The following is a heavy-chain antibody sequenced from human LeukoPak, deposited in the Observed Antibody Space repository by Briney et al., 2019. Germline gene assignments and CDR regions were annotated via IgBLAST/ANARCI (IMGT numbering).Heavy chain of an antibody. D-gene: IGHD3-10*01. V-gene: IGHV4-59*01. J-gene: IGHJ4*02. CDR2: IYYSGST. CDR1: GGSISSYY. CDR3: ARDPLLPDY. Sequence: PSETLSLTCTVSGGSISSYYWSWIRQPPGKGLEWVGYIYYSGSTNYNPSLKTRVTISEDTSKNQFSLKLSSVTAADTAVYYCARDPLLPDYWGQGTLVTVSS.